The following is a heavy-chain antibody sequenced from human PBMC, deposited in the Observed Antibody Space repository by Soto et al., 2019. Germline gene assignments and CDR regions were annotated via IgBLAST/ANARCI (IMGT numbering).Heavy chain of an antibody. Sequence: QLQLQESGPGLVKPSETLSLTCTVSGGSISSSSYYWGWIRQPPGKGLEWIGSIYYSGSTYYNPSLKSRVTISVDTSKNQFSLKLSSVTAADTAVYYCASGYQVSPETGGAFDIWGQGTMVTVSS. CDR1: GGSISSSSYY. D-gene: IGHD3-22*01. CDR2: IYYSGST. CDR3: ASGYQVSPETGGAFDI. V-gene: IGHV4-39*01. J-gene: IGHJ3*02.